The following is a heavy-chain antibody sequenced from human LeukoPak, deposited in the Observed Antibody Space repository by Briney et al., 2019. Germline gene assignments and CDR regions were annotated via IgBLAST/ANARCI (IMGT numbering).Heavy chain of an antibody. CDR3: ARDRGGPFEYFDL. J-gene: IGHJ2*01. CDR1: GGSFSGYY. Sequence: SETLSLTCAVYGGSFSGYYWSWIRQPPGKGLEWIGEINHSGSTNYNPSLKSRVTISVDTSKNQFSLKLSSVTAADTAVYYCARDRGGPFEYFDLWGRGTLVTVSS. CDR2: INHSGST. V-gene: IGHV4-34*01. D-gene: IGHD3-9*01.